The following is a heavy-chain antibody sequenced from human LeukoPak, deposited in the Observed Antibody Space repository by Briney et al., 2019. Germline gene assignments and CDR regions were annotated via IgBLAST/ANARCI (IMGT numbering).Heavy chain of an antibody. CDR1: GGSISSYY. CDR3: ARDGYRGAGYFDY. Sequence: SETLSLTCTVSGGSISSYYWSWIRQPPGKGLEWIGYIYYSGSTNYNPSLKSRVTKSVDTSKNQFSLKLSSVTAADTAVYYCARDGYRGAGYFDYWGQGTLVTVSS. V-gene: IGHV4-59*01. CDR2: IYYSGST. J-gene: IGHJ4*02. D-gene: IGHD5-18*01.